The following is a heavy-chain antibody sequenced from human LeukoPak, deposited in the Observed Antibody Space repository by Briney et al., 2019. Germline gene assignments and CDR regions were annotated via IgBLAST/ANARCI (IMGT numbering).Heavy chain of an antibody. CDR2: ISSSSSTI. D-gene: IGHD4-17*01. Sequence: GGSLRLSCAASGFTFSSYSMNWVRQAPGKGLEWVSYISSSSSTIYYADSVKGRFTISRDNAKNSLYLQMNSLRAEDTAVYYCARDDRTTVTTFDYWGQGTLVTVSS. CDR3: ARDDRTTVTTFDY. CDR1: GFTFSSYS. J-gene: IGHJ4*02. V-gene: IGHV3-48*04.